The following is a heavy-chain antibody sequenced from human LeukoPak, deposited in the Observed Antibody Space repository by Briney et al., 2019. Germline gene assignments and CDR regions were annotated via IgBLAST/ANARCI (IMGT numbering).Heavy chain of an antibody. Sequence: SETLSLTCTVSGGSISSGSHHWGWFRQSPGKGLEWIGSLYYSRTTYYNPSLNNRVTISVVTSKNQFSLQLNSVTAADTAMYYCARHDGRGGNTMGALDSWGQGSLVTVSS. D-gene: IGHD3-3*01. V-gene: IGHV4-39*01. CDR3: ARHDGRGGNTMGALDS. J-gene: IGHJ4*02. CDR2: LYYSRTT. CDR1: GGSISSGSHH.